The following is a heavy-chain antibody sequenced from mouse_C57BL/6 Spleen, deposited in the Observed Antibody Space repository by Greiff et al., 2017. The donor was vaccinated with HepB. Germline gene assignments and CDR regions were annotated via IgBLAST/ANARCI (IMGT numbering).Heavy chain of an antibody. Sequence: VQLQQSGAELAKPGASVKLSCKASGYTFTSYWMHWVKQRPGQGLEWIGYINPSSGYTKYNQKFKDKATLTADKSSSTAYMQLSSLTYEASAVYDCATCYDGNYDLDYWGQGTTLTVSS. CDR1: GYTFTSYW. CDR2: INPSSGYT. V-gene: IGHV1-7*01. J-gene: IGHJ2*01. D-gene: IGHD2-1*01. CDR3: ATCYDGNYDLDY.